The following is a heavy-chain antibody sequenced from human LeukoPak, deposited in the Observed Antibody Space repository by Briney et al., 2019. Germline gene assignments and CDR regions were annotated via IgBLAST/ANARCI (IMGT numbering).Heavy chain of an antibody. Sequence: GGSLRLSCAASGFSFSTYAMSWVRQAPGKGLEWDSGVNGNGGSTSYADSVKGRFTIFRDNSKNTVYLQMNSLRVEDTAVYYCAKSLYGGCDYWGQGTVVTVSS. J-gene: IGHJ4*02. D-gene: IGHD3-16*02. CDR2: VNGNGGST. V-gene: IGHV3-23*01. CDR1: GFSFSTYA. CDR3: AKSLYGGCDY.